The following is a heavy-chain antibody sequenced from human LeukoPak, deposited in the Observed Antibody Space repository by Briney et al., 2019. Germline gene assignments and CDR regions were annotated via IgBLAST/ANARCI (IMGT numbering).Heavy chain of an antibody. D-gene: IGHD4-17*01. V-gene: IGHV3-53*01. Sequence: GGSLRLSCAASGFTVSSNYMSWVRQAPGKGLEWVSVIYSGGSTYYADSVKGRFTISRDNSKNTLYLQMNSLRAEDTAVYYCARFSTVTKGYFDYWGQGTLVTVSS. J-gene: IGHJ4*02. CDR3: ARFSTVTKGYFDY. CDR1: GFTVSSNY. CDR2: IYSGGST.